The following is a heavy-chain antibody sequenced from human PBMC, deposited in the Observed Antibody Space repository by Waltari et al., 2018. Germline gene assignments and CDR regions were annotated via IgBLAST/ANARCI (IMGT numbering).Heavy chain of an antibody. CDR3: ARGGDRISASGRNAYDI. V-gene: IGHV4-4*07. D-gene: IGHD2-15*01. CDR2: FYIGETA. Sequence: QVQLQESGPGLVKPSETLSLTCTVSGGSISNYFWSWIRQPAGKGLEWIGRFYIGETANYNPALKSRVAMSVDTSNNQFSLEVNSVTAADTAMYFCARGGDRISASGRNAYDIWGQGTMVIVSS. CDR1: GGSISNYF. J-gene: IGHJ3*02.